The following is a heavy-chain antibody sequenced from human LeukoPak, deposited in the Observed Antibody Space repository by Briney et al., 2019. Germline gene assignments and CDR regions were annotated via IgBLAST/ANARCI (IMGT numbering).Heavy chain of an antibody. CDR2: IYYSGST. CDR3: ARYRYCSSTSCYYASNWYFDL. V-gene: IGHV4-61*01. Sequence: KPSETLSLTCTVSGGSVSSGSYYWSWIRQPPGKGLEWIGYIYYSGSTNYNPSLKSRVTISVDTSKNQFSLKLSSVTAADTAVYYCARYRYCSSTSCYYASNWYFDLWGRAPWSLPPQ. CDR1: GGSVSSGSYY. J-gene: IGHJ2*01. D-gene: IGHD2-2*01.